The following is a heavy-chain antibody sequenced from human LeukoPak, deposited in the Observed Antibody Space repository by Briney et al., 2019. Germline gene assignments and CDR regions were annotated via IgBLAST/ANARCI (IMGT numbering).Heavy chain of an antibody. CDR3: ARDANPSSGWEVNHDAFDI. J-gene: IGHJ3*02. CDR1: GGSISSSSYY. V-gene: IGHV4-39*07. CDR2: IYYSGST. D-gene: IGHD6-19*01. Sequence: SETLSLTCTVSGGSISSSSYYWGWIRQPPGKGLEWIGSIYYSGSTYYNPSLKSRVTISVDTSKNQFSLKLSSVTAADTAVYYCARDANPSSGWEVNHDAFDIWGQGTMVTVSS.